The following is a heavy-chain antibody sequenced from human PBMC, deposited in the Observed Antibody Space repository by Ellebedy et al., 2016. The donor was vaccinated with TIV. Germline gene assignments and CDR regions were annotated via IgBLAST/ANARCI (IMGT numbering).Heavy chain of an antibody. Sequence: GESLKISCAASGFTVSDDYMAWVRQPPGKGLEWVSLIYRDGRTFYPGSVKGRFIISRDSSQNTLYLQMSSLRAEDTAVYYCARRFSGDDYLHYWGQGTLVTVSS. J-gene: IGHJ4*02. CDR1: GFTVSDDY. V-gene: IGHV3-66*01. D-gene: IGHD5-12*01. CDR2: IYRDGRT. CDR3: ARRFSGDDYLHY.